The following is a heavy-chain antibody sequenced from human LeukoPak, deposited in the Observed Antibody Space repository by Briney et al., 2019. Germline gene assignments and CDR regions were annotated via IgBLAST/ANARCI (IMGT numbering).Heavy chain of an antibody. D-gene: IGHD2-21*02. CDR2: INHSGST. V-gene: IGHV4-34*01. J-gene: IGHJ6*03. CDR1: GGSFSGYY. CDR3: ARGNIVVVTAIPYYYYYMDV. Sequence: SETLSLTCAVSGGSFSGYYWSWIRQPPGKGLEWIGEINHSGSTNYNPSLKSRVTISVDTSKNQFSLKLSSVTAADTAVYYCARGNIVVVTAIPYYYYYMDVWGKGTTVTVSS.